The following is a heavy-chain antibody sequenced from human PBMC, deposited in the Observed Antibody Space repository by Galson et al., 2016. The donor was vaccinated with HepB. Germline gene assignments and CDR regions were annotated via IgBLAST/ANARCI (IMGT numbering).Heavy chain of an antibody. D-gene: IGHD2-15*01. Sequence: SLRLSCAASGFTFSSFTMNWVRQVPGKGLEWVSYITTSSYIIHYADSVRGRFSISRDNAKNSLYLQMDSLRDDDTAVYSCARVRGGQYYYAMDVWGQGTTVIVSS. J-gene: IGHJ6*02. CDR3: ARVRGGQYYYAMDV. CDR1: GFTFSSFT. V-gene: IGHV3-48*02. CDR2: ITTSSYII.